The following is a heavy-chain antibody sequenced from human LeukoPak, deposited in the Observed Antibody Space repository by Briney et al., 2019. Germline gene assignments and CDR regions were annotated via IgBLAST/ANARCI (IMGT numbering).Heavy chain of an antibody. Sequence: ASVKVSCKXSGYTFTSYDINWVRQATGQGLEWMGWMNPNSGNTGYSQKFQGRVTMTRHTSISTAYMELSSLRSEDTAVYYCARGLTYCGGDCYSDYWGQGTLVTVSS. CDR2: MNPNSGNT. D-gene: IGHD2-21*01. CDR1: GYTFTSYD. CDR3: ARGLTYCGGDCYSDY. V-gene: IGHV1-8*01. J-gene: IGHJ4*02.